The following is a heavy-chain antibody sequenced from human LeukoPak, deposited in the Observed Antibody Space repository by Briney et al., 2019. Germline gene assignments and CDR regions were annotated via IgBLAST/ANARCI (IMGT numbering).Heavy chain of an antibody. D-gene: IGHD6-19*01. Sequence: SETLSLTCTVSTGSISSYFWIWIRQPPGKGLEWIGNIYYSGSTNSNTSLKSRVTISVDTSKNQFSLKLSSVTAADTAVYYCARFHSSGCDYWGQGTLVTVSS. CDR3: ARFHSSGCDY. CDR1: TGSISSYF. V-gene: IGHV4-59*01. CDR2: IYYSGST. J-gene: IGHJ4*02.